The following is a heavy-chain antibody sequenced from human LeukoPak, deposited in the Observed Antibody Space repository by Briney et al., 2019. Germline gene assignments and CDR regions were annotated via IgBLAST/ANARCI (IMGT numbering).Heavy chain of an antibody. J-gene: IGHJ4*02. Sequence: GGSLRLSCAASGFTFSSYSMNWVRQAPGKGLEWVSYISASGIICYADSVKGRFTISRDNAKNSLYLQMNSLRAEDTALYYCATAAGYDSSGYWTLDYWGQGTLVTVSS. CDR1: GFTFSSYS. CDR2: ISASGII. CDR3: ATAAGYDSSGYWTLDY. V-gene: IGHV3-48*04. D-gene: IGHD3-22*01.